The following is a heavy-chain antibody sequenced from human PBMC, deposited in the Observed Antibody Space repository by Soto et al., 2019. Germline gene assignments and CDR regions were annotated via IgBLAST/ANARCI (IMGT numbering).Heavy chain of an antibody. J-gene: IGHJ4*02. Sequence: VYLLESGGDLVQPGGSLRLSCTDSGFKFSSYAMSWVRQAPGKGLEWVAVIWYDGSNKYYADSVKGRFTISRDNSKNTLYLQMNSLRAEDTAVYYCARRYGDYVDYWGQGTLVTVSS. D-gene: IGHD4-17*01. CDR3: ARRYGDYVDY. CDR2: IWYDGSNK. CDR1: GFKFSSYA. V-gene: IGHV3-33*08.